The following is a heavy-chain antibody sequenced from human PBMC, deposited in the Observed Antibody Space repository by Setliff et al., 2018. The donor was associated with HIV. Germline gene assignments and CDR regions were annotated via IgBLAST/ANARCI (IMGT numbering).Heavy chain of an antibody. V-gene: IGHV4-59*01. CDR2: IYYSGST. Sequence: PSETLSLTCNVSGGSINSYYWSWIRQSPGKGPEWIGYIYYSGSTNYNPSLKSRVTILIDTPKNQFSLKLSSVSAADTAVYYCARATFSSSWYPFDGFDIWGQGTMVTV. CDR1: GGSINSYY. D-gene: IGHD6-13*01. CDR3: ARATFSSSWYPFDGFDI. J-gene: IGHJ3*02.